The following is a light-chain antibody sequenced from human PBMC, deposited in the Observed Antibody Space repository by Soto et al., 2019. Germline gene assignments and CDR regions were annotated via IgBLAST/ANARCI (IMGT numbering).Light chain of an antibody. CDR2: AAS. Sequence: DIQMTQSPSSLSASGGDRVTITCRASQSISSYLNWYQQKPGKAPKLLIYAASSLQSGVPSRFSGSGSGTYFTLTISSLQPEDFATDYCQQSYSTPHTFGGGTKVEIK. J-gene: IGKJ4*01. CDR3: QQSYSTPHT. V-gene: IGKV1-39*01. CDR1: QSISSY.